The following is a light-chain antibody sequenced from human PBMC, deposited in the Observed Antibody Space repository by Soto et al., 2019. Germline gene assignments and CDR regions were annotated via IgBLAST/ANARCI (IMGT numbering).Light chain of an antibody. Sequence: QSVLTQPRSVSGSPGQSVTISCTGTSSDVGGYNYVSWYQQHPDKAPKLMIYDVTKRPSGVPDRFSGSKSGNTASLTISGLQAEDEADYYCCSYAGSYPFVFGTGTKVTV. V-gene: IGLV2-11*01. CDR2: DVT. CDR3: CSYAGSYPFV. CDR1: SSDVGGYNY. J-gene: IGLJ1*01.